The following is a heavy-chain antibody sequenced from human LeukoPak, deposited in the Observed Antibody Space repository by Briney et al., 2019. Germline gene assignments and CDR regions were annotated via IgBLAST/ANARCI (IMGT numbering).Heavy chain of an antibody. V-gene: IGHV3-30*02. J-gene: IGHJ1*01. Sequence: GRSLRLSCAAAGFTLSSYGMHWVRQAPGKGLEWVAFIWYDGSKRYYADSVKGRFTIHRDNSKNTLYRQMNSLRPEDTAMYYCAKAFLGTGWYGSGRGGDFQQGGQGTLVTVSS. D-gene: IGHD6-19*01. CDR3: AKAFLGTGWYGSGRGGDFQQ. CDR1: GFTLSSYG. CDR2: IWYDGSKR.